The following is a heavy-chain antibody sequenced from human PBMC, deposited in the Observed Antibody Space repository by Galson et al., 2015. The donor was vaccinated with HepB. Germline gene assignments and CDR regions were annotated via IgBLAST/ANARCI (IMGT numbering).Heavy chain of an antibody. CDR3: ARDGRGAMVSYYYYGMDV. D-gene: IGHD5-18*01. CDR2: ISYDGSNK. V-gene: IGHV3-30-3*01. Sequence: SLRLSCAASGFTFSSYAMHWVRQAPGKGLEWVAVISYDGSNKYYADSVKGRFTISRDNSKNTLYLQMNSLRAEDTAVYYCARDGRGAMVSYYYYGMDVWGQGTTVTVSS. CDR1: GFTFSSYA. J-gene: IGHJ6*02.